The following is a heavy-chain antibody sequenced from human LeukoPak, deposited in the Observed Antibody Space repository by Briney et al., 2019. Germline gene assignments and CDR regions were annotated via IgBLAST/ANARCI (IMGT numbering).Heavy chain of an antibody. Sequence: ASVTVSCTASGYTFTSYGISWVRQAPGQGLGWMGWISAYNGNTNYAQKLQGRVTMTTDTSTSTAYMELRSLRSDDTAVYYCARVLEESFGVVIPNPFYYYYYGMDVWGQGTTVTVSS. CDR1: GYTFTSYG. J-gene: IGHJ6*02. D-gene: IGHD3-3*01. CDR3: ARVLEESFGVVIPNPFYYYYYGMDV. CDR2: ISAYNGNT. V-gene: IGHV1-18*01.